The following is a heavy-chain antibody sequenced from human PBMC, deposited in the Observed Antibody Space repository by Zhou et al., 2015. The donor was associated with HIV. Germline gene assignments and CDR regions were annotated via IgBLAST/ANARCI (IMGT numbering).Heavy chain of an antibody. Sequence: EVQLVESGGGLVQPGRSLRLSCAASGFTFDEYAMHWVRQAPGKGLEWVSGISWSSGSRGYADSVKGRFTISRDNAKNSLYLQMNSLRAEDTALYYCAKDRGGGYSYGLFDYWGQGTLVTVSS. CDR3: AKDRGGGYSYGLFDY. D-gene: IGHD5-18*01. J-gene: IGHJ4*02. CDR1: GFTFDEYA. V-gene: IGHV3-9*01. CDR2: ISWSSGSR.